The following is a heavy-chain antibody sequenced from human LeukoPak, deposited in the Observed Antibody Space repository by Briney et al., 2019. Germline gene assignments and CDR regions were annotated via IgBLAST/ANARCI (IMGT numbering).Heavy chain of an antibody. CDR1: GFTFSSYW. J-gene: IGHJ5*02. V-gene: IGHV3-74*01. Sequence: GGSLRLSCAASGFTFSSYWMHWVRQAPGKGLVWVSHINSDGSSTSYAYSVKGRFTISRDNAKNTLYLQMNSLRAEDTAVYYCARDEGYCSGGSCYDWFDPWGQGTLVTVSS. CDR3: ARDEGYCSGGSCYDWFDP. CDR2: INSDGSST. D-gene: IGHD2-15*01.